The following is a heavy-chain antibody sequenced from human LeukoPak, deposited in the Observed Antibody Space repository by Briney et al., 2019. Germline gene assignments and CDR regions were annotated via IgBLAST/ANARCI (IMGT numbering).Heavy chain of an antibody. CDR3: AKESGKFDY. J-gene: IGHJ4*02. Sequence: PGGSLRLSCVASELTFDDSAMHWVRQAPGKGLEWVSLISGDGGSTFYADSVKGRFSISRDNSKNSLYLQMNSLRPEDTAMYYCAKESGKFDYWGQGTLVAVSS. V-gene: IGHV3-43*02. CDR2: ISGDGGST. CDR1: ELTFDDSA.